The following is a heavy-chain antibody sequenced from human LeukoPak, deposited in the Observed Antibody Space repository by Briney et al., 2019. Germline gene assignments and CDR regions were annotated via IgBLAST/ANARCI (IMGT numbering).Heavy chain of an antibody. D-gene: IGHD5-12*01. Sequence: GGSLRLSCAASGFTFNNYAMNWVRQAPGKGLEWVSLIIASSGSTFYADSVRGRFTISRDNSKNTLYLQMNSLSAEDTAVYYCAKGGYDFVEIAYFDFWGQGTLVTVSS. V-gene: IGHV3-23*01. CDR2: IIASSGST. CDR1: GFTFNNYA. CDR3: AKGGYDFVEIAYFDF. J-gene: IGHJ4*02.